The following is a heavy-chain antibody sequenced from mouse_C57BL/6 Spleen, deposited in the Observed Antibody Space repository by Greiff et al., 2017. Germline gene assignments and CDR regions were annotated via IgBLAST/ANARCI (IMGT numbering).Heavy chain of an antibody. V-gene: IGHV1-72*01. CDR2: IDPNSGGT. D-gene: IGHD1-1*01. J-gene: IGHJ4*01. CDR1: GYTFTSSW. CDR3: ARYYYGSSYGYYAMDY. Sequence: QVQLQQPGAELVKPGASVKLSCKASGYTFTSSWMHWVKQRPGRGLEWIGRIDPNSGGTKYNEKFKSKATLTVDKPSSTAYMQLSSLTSEDSAVYYCARYYYGSSYGYYAMDYWGQGTSVTVSS.